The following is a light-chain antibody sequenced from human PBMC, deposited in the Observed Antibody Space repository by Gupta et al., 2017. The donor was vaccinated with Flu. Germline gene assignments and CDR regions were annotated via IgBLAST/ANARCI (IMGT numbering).Light chain of an antibody. CDR3: QLGHSGAVLWV. CDR2: DDS. J-gene: IGLJ3*02. Sequence: SNVLTQPPSVSVAPGQTARITCEGNNIGSKSVHWYQQKPGQAPILVVYDDSDRPSGIPERFSGSNSGNTATLTISRVEAGDEADYYCQLGHSGAVLWVFGGGTKLTVL. V-gene: IGLV3-21*02. CDR1: NIGSKS.